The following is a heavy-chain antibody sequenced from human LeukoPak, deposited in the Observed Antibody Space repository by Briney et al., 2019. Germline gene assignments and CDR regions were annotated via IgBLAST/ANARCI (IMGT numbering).Heavy chain of an antibody. CDR1: GFTVSNYW. CDR3: TRDYSGLS. CDR2: INSDGSST. Sequence: PGGSLRLSCAASGFTVSNYWMHWVRQAPGKGLVWVSHINSDGSSTNYADSVKGRFTISRDNAENTLYLQMNSLRAEDTAMYYCTRDYSGLSWGQGALVTVSS. D-gene: IGHD5-12*01. J-gene: IGHJ5*02. V-gene: IGHV3-74*01.